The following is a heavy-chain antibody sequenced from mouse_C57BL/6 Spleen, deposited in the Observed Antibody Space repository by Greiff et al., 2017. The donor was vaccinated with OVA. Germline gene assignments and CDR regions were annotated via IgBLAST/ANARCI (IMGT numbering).Heavy chain of an antibody. V-gene: IGHV1-54*01. Sequence: VKLQESGAELVRPGTSVKVSCKASGYAFTNYLIEWVKQRPGQGLEWIGVINPGSGGTNYNEKFKGKATLTADKSSSTAYMQLSSLTSEDSAVYFCARRDYYGSRYYFDYWGQGTTLTVSS. D-gene: IGHD1-1*01. CDR3: ARRDYYGSRYYFDY. CDR1: GYAFTNYL. CDR2: INPGSGGT. J-gene: IGHJ2*01.